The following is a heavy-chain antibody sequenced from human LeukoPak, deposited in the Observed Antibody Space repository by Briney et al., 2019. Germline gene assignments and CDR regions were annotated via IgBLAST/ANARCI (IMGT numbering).Heavy chain of an antibody. CDR2: IYPGDSDT. D-gene: IGHD3-22*01. Sequence: GESLKISCKGSGYSFTSYWIGWVRQMPGKGLEWRGIIYPGDSDTRYSPSFQGQVTISADKSISTAYLQWSSLKASDTAMYYCARRGYYDSSGYHPKYFQHWGQGTLVTVSS. CDR1: GYSFTSYW. V-gene: IGHV5-51*01. CDR3: ARRGYYDSSGYHPKYFQH. J-gene: IGHJ1*01.